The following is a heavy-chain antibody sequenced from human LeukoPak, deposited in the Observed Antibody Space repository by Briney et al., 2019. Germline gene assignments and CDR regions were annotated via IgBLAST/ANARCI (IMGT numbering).Heavy chain of an antibody. J-gene: IGHJ4*02. D-gene: IGHD3-3*01. CDR1: GYTFTNNW. V-gene: IGHV1-46*01. Sequence: GASVKVSCKAFGYTFTNNWMHWVRQAPGQGPEWMGLISPTGGSTAYAQKFQGRVTLTRDMSTSTDYLELSSLRSEDTAVYYCASLSEFLGLGWGQGTLVTVSS. CDR2: ISPTGGST. CDR3: ASLSEFLGLG.